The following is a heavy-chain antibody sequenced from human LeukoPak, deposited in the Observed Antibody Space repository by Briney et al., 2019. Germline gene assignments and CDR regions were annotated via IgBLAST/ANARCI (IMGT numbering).Heavy chain of an antibody. CDR3: ARALAGTAELDV. CDR2: MNPNSGNT. CDR1: GYTFTSYD. J-gene: IGHJ6*04. D-gene: IGHD1-1*01. Sequence: ASVKVSCKASGYTFTSYDINWVRQATGQGLEWMGWMNPNSGNTGYAQKFQGRVTMTRNTSISTAYMELSSLRSEDTAVYYCARALAGTAELDVWGKGTTVTVSS. V-gene: IGHV1-8*01.